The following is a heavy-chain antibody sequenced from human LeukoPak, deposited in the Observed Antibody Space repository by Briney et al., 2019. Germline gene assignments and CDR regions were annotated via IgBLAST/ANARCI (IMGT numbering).Heavy chain of an antibody. J-gene: IGHJ4*02. V-gene: IGHV3-23*01. Sequence: GGSLRLSCAASGFTFSSYAMSWVRQAPGKGLEWVSAISGSGGSTYYADSVKGRFTISRDNSKNTLYLQMNSLRAEDTAVYYCAKSLGVRDYYYDSSGYYYFDYWAREPWSPSPQ. D-gene: IGHD3-22*01. CDR2: ISGSGGST. CDR1: GFTFSSYA. CDR3: AKSLGVRDYYYDSSGYYYFDY.